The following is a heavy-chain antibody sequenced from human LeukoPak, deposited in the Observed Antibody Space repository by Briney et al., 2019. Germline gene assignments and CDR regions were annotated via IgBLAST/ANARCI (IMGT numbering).Heavy chain of an antibody. V-gene: IGHV3-66*01. CDR1: GFTVSSNY. D-gene: IGHD3-3*01. Sequence: PGGSLRLSCAASGFTVSSNYMSWVRQAPGKGLEWVSVIYSGGSTYYADSVKGRFTISRDNSKNTLYLQMNSLRAEDTAVYYCARYDFWSGYSNPNYYYYYGMDVWGQGTTVTVSS. J-gene: IGHJ6*02. CDR3: ARYDFWSGYSNPNYYYYYGMDV. CDR2: IYSGGST.